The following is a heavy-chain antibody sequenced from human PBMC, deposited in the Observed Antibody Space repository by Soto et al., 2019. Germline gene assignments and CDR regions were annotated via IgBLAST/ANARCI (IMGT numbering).Heavy chain of an antibody. CDR1: GFTVSNNY. J-gene: IGHJ4*02. CDR3: ATQPGGGGY. Sequence: EVQLVESGGGLIQPGGSLRLSCAVSGFTVSNNYMSWVRQAPGKGLEGVSVIYSGGYTAYGDSVKGRFTISRDNSNNTLYPQMKRRRAAAPAVYYGATQPGGGGYWGQGTLVTVSS. V-gene: IGHV3-53*01. CDR2: IYSGGYT. D-gene: IGHD3-10*01.